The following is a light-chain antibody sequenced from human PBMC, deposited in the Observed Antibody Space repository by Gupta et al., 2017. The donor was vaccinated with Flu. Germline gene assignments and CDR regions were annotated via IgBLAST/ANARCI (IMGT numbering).Light chain of an antibody. CDR3: QQYNNWPPLT. CDR2: GAF. Sequence: EIVMTQSPATLSVSPGERATLSCRASQSISSNLAWYQQKPGQAPRLLIYGAFTRATGIPARFSGSGSGTEFTLTISSLQSEDFAVYYCQQYNNWPPLTFGGGTKVKIK. V-gene: IGKV3-15*01. J-gene: IGKJ4*01. CDR1: QSISSN.